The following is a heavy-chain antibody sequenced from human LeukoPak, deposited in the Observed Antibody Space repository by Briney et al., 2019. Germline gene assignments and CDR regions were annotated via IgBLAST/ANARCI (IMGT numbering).Heavy chain of an antibody. CDR2: ISWNSDKI. CDR3: AKSGIFQGYYFYYMDV. Sequence: GGSLRLSCVVSGFTFSSYAMHWVRQVPGKGLEWVSGISWNSDKIGYADSVKGRFTISRDNAKKSLYLQMNSPRPEDTALYYCAKSGIFQGYYFYYMDVWGKGTTVTISS. CDR1: GFTFSSYA. V-gene: IGHV3-9*01. D-gene: IGHD2-15*01. J-gene: IGHJ6*03.